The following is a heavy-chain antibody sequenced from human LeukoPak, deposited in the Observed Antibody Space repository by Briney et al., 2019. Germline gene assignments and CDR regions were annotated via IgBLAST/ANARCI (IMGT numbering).Heavy chain of an antibody. J-gene: IGHJ6*02. CDR1: GFIFSSYE. CDR2: ISSSGSTI. D-gene: IGHD6-13*01. CDR3: ARAKPRGIGAAKIRPLYDYYGMDV. V-gene: IGHV3-48*03. Sequence: GGSLRLSCAASGFIFSSYEMNWVRQAPGKGLEWVSYISSSGSTIYYADSVKGRLTISRDNAKNSLYLQMNSLRAEDTAVYYCARAKPRGIGAAKIRPLYDYYGMDVWGQGTTVTVSS.